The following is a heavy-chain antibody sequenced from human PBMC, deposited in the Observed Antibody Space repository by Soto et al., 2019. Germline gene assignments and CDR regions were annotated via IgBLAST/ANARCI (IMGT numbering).Heavy chain of an antibody. Sequence: QVQLVESGGGLVKPGGSLRLSCAASGFTFSEYYMSWIRQAPGKGLEWVSYITSSSRYTNYADSVKGRFTMSRDNAKNSLYRQMNSLRAEDTAVYYCARGGHTYGSEYYYAMDVWGKGTTVTVSS. CDR1: GFTFSEYY. CDR2: ITSSSRYT. J-gene: IGHJ6*04. D-gene: IGHD3-10*01. CDR3: ARGGHTYGSEYYYAMDV. V-gene: IGHV3-11*06.